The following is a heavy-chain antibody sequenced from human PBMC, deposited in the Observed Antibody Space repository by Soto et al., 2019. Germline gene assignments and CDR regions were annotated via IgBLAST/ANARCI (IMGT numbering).Heavy chain of an antibody. CDR3: ASRGVFAYFDY. CDR2: FHHTGST. V-gene: IGHV4-4*02. Sequence: QVQLQESGPGLVKPLGTLSLTCGVSGGYISSSNWWSWVRQPPGKGLEWIGEFHHTGSTNYNPSLKIRVTISLDKSKNQFSLKLTSVTAADTAVYYCASRGVFAYFDYWGQGTLVTVSS. CDR1: GGYISSSNW. D-gene: IGHD3-3*01. J-gene: IGHJ4*02.